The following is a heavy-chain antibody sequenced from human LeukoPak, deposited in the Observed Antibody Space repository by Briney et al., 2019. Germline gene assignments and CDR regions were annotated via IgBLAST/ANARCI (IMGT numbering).Heavy chain of an antibody. CDR1: GYRFTKYW. CDR2: IFPGDSDT. Sequence: GESLKISFHASGYRFTKYWIGWVRQMSGKGPEWEGIIFPGDSDTRYSRSSEGPLTISADTSISTAYLQWSSLQASDTAMYYCVRLFRNWSDGGVDQWGQGTLVTVSS. V-gene: IGHV5-51*01. D-gene: IGHD1-1*01. J-gene: IGHJ4*02. CDR3: VRLFRNWSDGGVDQ.